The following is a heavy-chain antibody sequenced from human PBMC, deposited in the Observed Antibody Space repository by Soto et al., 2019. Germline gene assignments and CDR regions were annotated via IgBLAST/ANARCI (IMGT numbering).Heavy chain of an antibody. CDR3: AKDTGPN. CDR1: GFTFSSHA. Sequence: GGSLRLSCAASGFTFSSHAMSWVRQAPGKGLEWVSSTTYSGGTTHYADSVKGRFTISRDNAKNSLYLQMNSLRAEDTAFYYCAKDTGPNWGQGTLVTVSS. CDR2: TTYSGGTT. V-gene: IGHV3-23*01. J-gene: IGHJ4*02.